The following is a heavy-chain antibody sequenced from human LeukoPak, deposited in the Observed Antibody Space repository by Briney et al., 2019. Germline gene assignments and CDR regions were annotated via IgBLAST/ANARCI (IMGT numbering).Heavy chain of an antibody. Sequence: ASVNVSCQASGYTLSRFVISWVRQAPGQRLEWMGWISAYYGNTNYAKKFQRRVTITTDTSTSTAYMELRSLTSDDTAVYYCARRDYDTSRPPGYWGQGTLVTVSS. CDR3: ARRDYDTSRPPGY. V-gene: IGHV1-18*01. CDR2: ISAYYGNT. J-gene: IGHJ4*02. D-gene: IGHD3-22*01. CDR1: GYTLSRFV.